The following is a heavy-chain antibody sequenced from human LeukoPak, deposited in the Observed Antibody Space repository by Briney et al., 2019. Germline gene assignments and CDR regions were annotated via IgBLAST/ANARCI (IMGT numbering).Heavy chain of an antibody. CDR3: AREFRSSGFDY. Sequence: PSETLSLTCTVSGGSISSSSYYWGWIRHPPGKGLEWIGSIYYSGSTYYNPSLKSRVTISVHTSKNQFSLKLSSVTAADTAVYYCAREFRSSGFDYWGQGTLVTVSS. CDR2: IYYSGST. CDR1: GGSISSSSYY. V-gene: IGHV4-39*02. J-gene: IGHJ4*02. D-gene: IGHD6-6*01.